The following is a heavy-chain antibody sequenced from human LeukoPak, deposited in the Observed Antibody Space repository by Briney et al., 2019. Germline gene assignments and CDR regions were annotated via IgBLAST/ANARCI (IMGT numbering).Heavy chain of an antibody. Sequence: GGSLRLSCAASGFTFSSYSMNWVRQAPGKGLEWVSSISSSSSYIYYADSVKGRFTISRDNAKNSLYLQMNSLRAEDTAVYYCARCEIFAGGYDHFDYWGQGTLVTVSS. V-gene: IGHV3-21*01. CDR3: ARCEIFAGGYDHFDY. CDR2: ISSSSSYI. CDR1: GFTFSSYS. J-gene: IGHJ4*02. D-gene: IGHD5-12*01.